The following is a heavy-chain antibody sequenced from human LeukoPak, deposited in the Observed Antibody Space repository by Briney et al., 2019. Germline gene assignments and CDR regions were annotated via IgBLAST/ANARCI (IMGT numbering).Heavy chain of an antibody. CDR2: ISSSGSSI. Sequence: GGSLRLSCAASEFTFSTYEMNWVRQAPGKGLEWVSYISSSGSSIYYADSVKGRFTISRDNAKYSLYLQMNSLRAEDTAVYYCAKTSGWHHDYWGQGTLVTVSS. D-gene: IGHD6-19*01. CDR1: EFTFSTYE. CDR3: AKTSGWHHDY. V-gene: IGHV3-48*03. J-gene: IGHJ4*02.